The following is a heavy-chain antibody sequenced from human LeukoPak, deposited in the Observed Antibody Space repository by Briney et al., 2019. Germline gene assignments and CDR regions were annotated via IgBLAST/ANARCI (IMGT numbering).Heavy chain of an antibody. D-gene: IGHD3-3*01. Sequence: GGSLRLSCGASGFSFSFYGMHWVRQAPGKGLEWVAFLRYDGTDEDYGDSVKGRFSVSRDNSKNTLYLQMNSLRVEDTAVYYCVRDWSDNDDYWGQGTLVTVSS. CDR2: LRYDGTDE. CDR3: VRDWSDNDDY. J-gene: IGHJ4*02. V-gene: IGHV3-30*02. CDR1: GFSFSFYG.